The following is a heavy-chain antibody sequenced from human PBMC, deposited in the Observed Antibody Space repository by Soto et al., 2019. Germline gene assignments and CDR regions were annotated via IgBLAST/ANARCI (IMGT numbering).Heavy chain of an antibody. CDR3: ARYSSSWYLDY. D-gene: IGHD6-13*01. V-gene: IGHV3-21*01. CDR1: GFTFSSYS. J-gene: IGHJ4*02. CDR2: ISSSSSYI. Sequence: EVQLVESGGGLVKPGGSLRLSCAASGFTFSSYSMNWVRQAPGKGLVWVSSISSSSSYIYYADSVKGRFTISRDNAKISLYLQMNSLRAEDTAVYYCARYSSSWYLDYWGQGTLVTVSS.